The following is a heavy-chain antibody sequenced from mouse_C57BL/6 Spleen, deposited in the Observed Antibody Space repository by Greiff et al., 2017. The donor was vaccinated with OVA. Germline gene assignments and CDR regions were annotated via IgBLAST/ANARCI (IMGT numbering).Heavy chain of an antibody. CDR1: GYAFTSYW. CDR3: AIWDSSGYVRFAY. V-gene: IGHV1-52*01. CDR2: IDPSDSGT. Sequence: QVQLQQPGAELVRPGSSVKLSCKASGYAFTSYWMHWVKQRPRQGLEWIGNIDPSDSGTHYNQKFKDKATLTADKSSSTASMQLSSLRSEDSAVYAGAIWDSSGYVRFAYWGQGTLVTVSA. J-gene: IGHJ3*01. D-gene: IGHD3-2*01.